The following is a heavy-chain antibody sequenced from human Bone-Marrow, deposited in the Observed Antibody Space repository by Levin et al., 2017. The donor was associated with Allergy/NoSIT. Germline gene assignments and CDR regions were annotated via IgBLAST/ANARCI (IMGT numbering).Heavy chain of an antibody. V-gene: IGHV3-53*01. J-gene: IGHJ4*02. D-gene: IGHD1-26*01. CDR1: GFTVSSNY. Sequence: GGSLRLSCAASGFTVSSNYMSWVRQAPGKGLEWVSVIYSGGSTYYADSVKGRFTISRDNSKNTLYLQMNSLRAEDTAVYYCARAKSEWELLELGYWGQGTLVTVSS. CDR2: IYSGGST. CDR3: ARAKSEWELLELGY.